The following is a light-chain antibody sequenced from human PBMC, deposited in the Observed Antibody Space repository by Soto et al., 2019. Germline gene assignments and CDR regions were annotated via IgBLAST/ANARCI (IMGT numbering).Light chain of an antibody. V-gene: IGLV2-8*01. Sequence: QSALTQPPSASGSPGQSVAISCTGTSSDIGAYDYVSWYQQHPGQAPRLIIYDVTERPSGISDRFSGSRSGNTASLTIAGLRPEDEADYDCSSKRDKNTVLFAGGTQLTVL. CDR1: SSDIGAYDY. CDR2: DVT. J-gene: IGLJ2*01. CDR3: SSKRDKNTVL.